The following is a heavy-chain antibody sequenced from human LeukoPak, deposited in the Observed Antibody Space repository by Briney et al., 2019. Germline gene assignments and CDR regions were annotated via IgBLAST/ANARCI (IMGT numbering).Heavy chain of an antibody. CDR2: IYPGDSDT. J-gene: IGHJ5*02. D-gene: IGHD3-10*01. V-gene: IGHV5-51*01. CDR3: ATLGYYYGSGSYEGNWFDP. CDR1: GYSFTSYW. Sequence: GESLKISCKGSGYSFTSYWIGGVRQMPGKGLEWMGIIYPGDSDTRYSPSFQGQVTISADKSISTAYLQWSSLKASDTAMYYCATLGYYYGSGSYEGNWFDPWGQGTLVTVSS.